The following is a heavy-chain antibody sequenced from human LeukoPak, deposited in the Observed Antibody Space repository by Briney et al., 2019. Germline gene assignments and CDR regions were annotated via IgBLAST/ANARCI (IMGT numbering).Heavy chain of an antibody. CDR2: ISGSGGST. CDR3: AKSPPFRDCSSTSCYSYYYYYMDV. V-gene: IGHV3-23*01. Sequence: GGSLRLSCAASGFTFSSYAMSWVRQAPGKGLEWVSAISGSGGSTYYADSVKGRFTISRDNSKNTLYLQMNSLRAEDTAVYYCAKSPPFRDCSSTSCYSYYYYYMDVWGQGTMVTVSS. CDR1: GFTFSSYA. D-gene: IGHD2-2*01. J-gene: IGHJ6*03.